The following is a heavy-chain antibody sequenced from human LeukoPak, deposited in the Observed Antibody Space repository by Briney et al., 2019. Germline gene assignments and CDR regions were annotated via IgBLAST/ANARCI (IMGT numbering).Heavy chain of an antibody. J-gene: IGHJ5*01. CDR1: GGSINNYY. CDR2: IYYSGST. V-gene: IGHV4-59*01. D-gene: IGHD6-19*01. Sequence: PAETLCLTCTVSGGSINNYYWSWMRQPPGKGLEWIGYIYYSGSTNYNPSIQNRVTISVDTSKSQFSLKLSSVTAADTAIYYCARVTYSSGWSDYWG. CDR3: ARVTYSSGWSDY.